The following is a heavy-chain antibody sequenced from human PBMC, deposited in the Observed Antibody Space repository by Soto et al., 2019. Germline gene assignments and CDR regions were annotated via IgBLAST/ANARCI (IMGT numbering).Heavy chain of an antibody. Sequence: PSETLSLTCAVSGYSISSSNWWGWIRQPPGKGLEWIGYIYYSGTTYYNPSLKSRVTISVDTSKNQFSLKLSSVTAADTAVYYCARLGGHCSSSSCFGFYVMDAWGQGTPVTVSS. CDR2: IYYSGTT. J-gene: IGHJ6*02. CDR3: ARLGGHCSSSSCFGFYVMDA. V-gene: IGHV4-28*01. CDR1: GYSISSSNW. D-gene: IGHD2-2*01.